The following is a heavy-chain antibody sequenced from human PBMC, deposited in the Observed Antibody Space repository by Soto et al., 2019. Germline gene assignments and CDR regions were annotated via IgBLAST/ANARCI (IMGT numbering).Heavy chain of an antibody. Sequence: PSETLSLTCAVYGGSFSGYYWSWIRQPPGKGLEWIGEINHSGSTNYNPSLKSRVTISVDTSKNQFSLKLSSVTAADTAVYYCARGVVVVPAARYYYYMDVWGKGTTVTVSS. V-gene: IGHV4-34*01. J-gene: IGHJ6*03. CDR1: GGSFSGYY. CDR3: ARGVVVVPAARYYYYMDV. CDR2: INHSGST. D-gene: IGHD2-2*01.